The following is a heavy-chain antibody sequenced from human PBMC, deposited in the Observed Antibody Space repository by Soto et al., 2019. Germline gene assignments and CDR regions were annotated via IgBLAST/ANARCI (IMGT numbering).Heavy chain of an antibody. V-gene: IGHV3-64*04. Sequence: GGSLRLSCSASGFTFSNYDMVWVRQAPGKGLEYISAITSHGHITYYADSVKGRFTISRDNSKNTLYLEMNSLRPDDTAVFFCARAQYSNSGSLDYWGQGTQVTVSS. CDR3: ARAQYSNSGSLDY. J-gene: IGHJ4*02. CDR1: GFTFSNYD. CDR2: ITSHGHIT. D-gene: IGHD6-13*01.